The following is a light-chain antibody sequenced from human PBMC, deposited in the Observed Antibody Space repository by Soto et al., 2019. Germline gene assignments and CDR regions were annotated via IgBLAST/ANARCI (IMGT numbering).Light chain of an antibody. CDR3: QSYDSGLSDVV. Sequence: QSVLTQPASVSGSPGQSITISCTGTSSDVVNDLLVSWYQQQPGKAPKLMIYEGTKRPAGVSDRFSGSKSGNTASLTISGLQAEDEADYYCQSYDSGLSDVVFGGGTKVTVL. CDR2: EGT. V-gene: IGLV2-23*01. CDR1: SSDVVNDLL. J-gene: IGLJ2*01.